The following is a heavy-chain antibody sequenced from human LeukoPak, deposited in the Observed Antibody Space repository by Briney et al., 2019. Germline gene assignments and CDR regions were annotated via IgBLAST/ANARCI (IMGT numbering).Heavy chain of an antibody. CDR3: ARRQGSYFDTSGYYYG. CDR1: GFTFSSYW. D-gene: IGHD3-22*01. Sequence: GGSLRLSCAASGFTFSSYWMNWARQAPGKGLEWVASINHNGNVSYYVDSVKGRFTISRDNAKNSLYLQMNSLRAEDTAVYYCARRQGSYFDTSGYYYGWGQGTLVTVSS. V-gene: IGHV3-7*01. CDR2: INHNGNVS. J-gene: IGHJ4*02.